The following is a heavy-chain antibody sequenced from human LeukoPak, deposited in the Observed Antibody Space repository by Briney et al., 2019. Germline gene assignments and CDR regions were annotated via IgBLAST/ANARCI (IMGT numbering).Heavy chain of an antibody. CDR2: IYYSGYT. V-gene: IGHV4-59*01. D-gene: IGHD3-10*01. J-gene: IGHJ6*03. CDR3: ARTTTVRGTYYMDV. Sequence: PSETPSLTCTVSGGSISSYYWSWIRQPPGRGLEWIGYIYYSGYTNYNPSLKSRVTISVDTSKNQFSLKLSSVTAADTAVYYCARTTTVRGTYYMDVWGKGTTVTISS. CDR1: GGSISSYY.